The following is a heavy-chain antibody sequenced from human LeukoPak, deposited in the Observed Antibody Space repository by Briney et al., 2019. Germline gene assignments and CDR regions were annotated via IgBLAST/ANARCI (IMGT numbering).Heavy chain of an antibody. CDR2: ISGSGAVT. D-gene: IGHD4-17*01. J-gene: IGHJ4*02. CDR3: ARDRYGDYSADS. Sequence: GGSLRHSCAASGFTFTSYAMSWVRQAPGKGLEWVSGISGSGAVTYYADSVKGRFTISRDTSKNTLYLQMSSLRAGDTALYYCARDRYGDYSADSWGQGTLVTVSS. V-gene: IGHV3-23*01. CDR1: GFTFTSYA.